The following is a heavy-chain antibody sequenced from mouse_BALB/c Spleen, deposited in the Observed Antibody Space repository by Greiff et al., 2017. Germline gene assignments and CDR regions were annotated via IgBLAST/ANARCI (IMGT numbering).Heavy chain of an antibody. Sequence: EVHLVESGGGLVKPGGSLKLSCAASGFTFSSYTMSWVRQTPEKRLEWVATISSGGSYTYYPDSVKGRFTISRDNAKNTLYLQMSSLKSEDTAMYYCTRVSEGFAYWGQGTLVTVSA. CDR1: GFTFSSYT. V-gene: IGHV5-6-4*01. CDR3: TRVSEGFAY. CDR2: ISSGGSYT. J-gene: IGHJ3*01.